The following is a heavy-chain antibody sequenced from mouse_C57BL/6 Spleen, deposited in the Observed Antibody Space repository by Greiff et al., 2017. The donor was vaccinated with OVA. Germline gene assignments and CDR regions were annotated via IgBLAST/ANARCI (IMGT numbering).Heavy chain of an antibody. CDR3: ARRGERAQAFFAY. J-gene: IGHJ3*01. CDR1: GYSFTGYY. Sequence: EVQLQQSGPELVKPGASVKISCKASGYSFTGYYMHWVKQSHGNILDWIGYIYPYNGVSSYNQKFRGKATLTVDKSSSTAYMELRSLTSEASAVYYGARRGERAQAFFAYWGQGTLVTVSA. D-gene: IGHD3-2*02. CDR2: IYPYNGVS. V-gene: IGHV1-31*01.